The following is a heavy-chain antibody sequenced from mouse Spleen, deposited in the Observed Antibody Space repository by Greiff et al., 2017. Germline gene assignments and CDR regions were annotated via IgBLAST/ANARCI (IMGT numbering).Heavy chain of an antibody. CDR1: GFTFSSYA. Sequence: EVKVVESGGGLVKPGGSLKLSCAASGFTFSSYAMSWVRQTPEKRLEWVATISSGGSYTYYPDSVKGRFTISRDNAKNTLYLQMSSLRSEDTAMYYCARRGQLGLGFAYWGQGTLVTVSA. J-gene: IGHJ3*01. V-gene: IGHV5-9-1*01. D-gene: IGHD3-2*01. CDR3: ARRGQLGLGFAY. CDR2: ISSGGSYT.